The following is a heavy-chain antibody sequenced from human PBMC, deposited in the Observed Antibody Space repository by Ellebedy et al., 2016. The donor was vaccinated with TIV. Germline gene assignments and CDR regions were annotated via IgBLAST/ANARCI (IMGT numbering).Heavy chain of an antibody. CDR1: GYTFTGYY. CDR2: INPNTGGT. V-gene: IGHV1-2*02. D-gene: IGHD5-18*01. CDR3: ARHGNGYRLDY. Sequence: AASVKVSCKASGYTFTGYYMHWVRQAPGQGLEWMGWINPNTGGTTYAQKFQGRVTMTRDTSISTAYMELSRLSSDDTAVYYCARHGNGYRLDYWGQGTLVTVSS. J-gene: IGHJ4*02.